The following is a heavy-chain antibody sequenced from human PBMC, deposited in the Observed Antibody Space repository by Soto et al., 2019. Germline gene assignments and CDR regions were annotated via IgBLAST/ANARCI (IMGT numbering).Heavy chain of an antibody. Sequence: QVQLVQSGAEEKKPGASMKVSCKASGYTFTTYAMHWVRQAPGQGLEWMGWISAGNGNTKYSQKFQGRVTITGDTSASTAYMELSSLRSEDTAVYYCARDRGDYFFDYWGQGTLVTVSS. CDR1: GYTFTTYA. V-gene: IGHV1-3*05. D-gene: IGHD4-17*01. CDR3: ARDRGDYFFDY. CDR2: ISAGNGNT. J-gene: IGHJ4*02.